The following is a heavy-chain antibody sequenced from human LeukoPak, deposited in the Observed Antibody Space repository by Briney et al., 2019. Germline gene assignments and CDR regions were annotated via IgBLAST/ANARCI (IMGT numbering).Heavy chain of an antibody. CDR1: GFTFSSYA. J-gene: IGHJ4*02. D-gene: IGHD2-8*01. CDR3: ARMSPYCSNGVCSWVDY. Sequence: QPGRSLRLSRAASGFTFSSYAMSWVRQAPGKGLEWVSGISGSGGSTYYADSVKGRFTISRDNSKNTLYLQMGSLRAEDMAVYYCARMSPYCSNGVCSWVDYWGQGTLVTVSS. CDR2: ISGSGGST. V-gene: IGHV3-23*01.